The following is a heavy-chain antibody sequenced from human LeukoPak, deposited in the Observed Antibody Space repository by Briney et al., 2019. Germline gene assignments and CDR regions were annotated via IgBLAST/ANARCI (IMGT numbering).Heavy chain of an antibody. J-gene: IGHJ5*02. V-gene: IGHV1-18*04. D-gene: IGHD2-21*02. Sequence: GESLKISCKGSGYSFTSYWIGWVRQMPGKGLEWMGWISAYNGNTNYAQKLQGRVTMTTDTSTSTAYMELRSLRSDDTAVYYCARDRARNCGGDCYSGTWGQGTLVTVSS. CDR2: ISAYNGNT. CDR1: GYSFTSYW. CDR3: ARDRARNCGGDCYSGT.